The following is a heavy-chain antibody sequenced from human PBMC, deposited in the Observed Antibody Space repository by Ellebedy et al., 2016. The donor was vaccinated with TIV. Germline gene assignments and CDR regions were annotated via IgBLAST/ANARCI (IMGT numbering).Heavy chain of an antibody. CDR2: IYTSGST. CDR3: ARAQGSYDFWSGYSRPHFDY. J-gene: IGHJ4*02. D-gene: IGHD3-3*01. V-gene: IGHV4-4*07. Sequence: SETLSLXXTVSGGSISSYYWSWIRQPAGKGLEWIGRIYTSGSTNYNPSLKSRVTMSVDTSKNQFSLKLSSVTAADTAVYYCARAQGSYDFWSGYSRPHFDYWGQGTLVTVSS. CDR1: GGSISSYY.